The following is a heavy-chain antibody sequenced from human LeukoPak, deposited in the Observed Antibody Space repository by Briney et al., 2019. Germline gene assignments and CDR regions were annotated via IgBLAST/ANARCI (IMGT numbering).Heavy chain of an antibody. V-gene: IGHV6-1*01. CDR1: GDSVSNNNGA. CDR2: TYYRSQWHN. Sequence: SQTLSLTCALSGDSVSNNNGAWNWIRQSPSRGLEWLGRTYYRSQWHNDYARSVMSRISVDPDTSKNQSSLHLSSVTPDDTAVYYCASGYAFDVWGRGTMVTVSS. CDR3: ASGYAFDV. J-gene: IGHJ3*01.